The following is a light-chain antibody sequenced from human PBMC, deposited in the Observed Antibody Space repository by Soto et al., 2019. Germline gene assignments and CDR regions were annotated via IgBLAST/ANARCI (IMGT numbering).Light chain of an antibody. CDR1: SSNIGSNA. V-gene: IGLV1-36*01. CDR2: YDD. J-gene: IGLJ1*01. Sequence: QSVLTQPPSVSGAPRQRVTISCSGSSSNIGSNAVNWYQQFPGTAPKLLIYYDDLLASGVSARFSGSKSGTSASLAISGLQSEDEADYYSAACDDRTKSHVFGTWTKVTVL. CDR3: AACDDRTKSHV.